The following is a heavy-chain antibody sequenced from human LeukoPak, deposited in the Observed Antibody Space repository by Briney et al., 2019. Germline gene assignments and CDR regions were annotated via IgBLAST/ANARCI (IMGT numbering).Heavy chain of an antibody. CDR3: AREIKIQGFRAFDF. J-gene: IGHJ4*02. V-gene: IGHV3-74*01. CDR1: GVSFSTTW. CDR2: INDGGTYT. Sequence: PGGSLRLSCAASGVSFSTTWMHWVRQTPGTGLMWVARINDGGTYTAYADSVKGRFTVSRDNAENTLYLQMNTLRVEDTAIYYCAREIKIQGFRAFDFWGQGTPVTVSS. D-gene: IGHD3-10*01.